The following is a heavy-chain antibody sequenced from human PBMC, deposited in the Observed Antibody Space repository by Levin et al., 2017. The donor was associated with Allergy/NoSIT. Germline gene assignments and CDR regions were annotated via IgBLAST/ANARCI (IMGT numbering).Heavy chain of an antibody. CDR2: MNPNSGNT. Sequence: VASVKVSCKASGYTFTSYDINWVRQATGQGLEWMGWMNPNSGNTGYAQKFQGRVTMTRNTSISTAYMELSSLRSEDTAVYYCATHLPTVAEKNDYWGQGTLVTVSS. CDR3: ATHLPTVAEKNDY. D-gene: IGHD4-23*01. CDR1: GYTFTSYD. V-gene: IGHV1-8*01. J-gene: IGHJ4*02.